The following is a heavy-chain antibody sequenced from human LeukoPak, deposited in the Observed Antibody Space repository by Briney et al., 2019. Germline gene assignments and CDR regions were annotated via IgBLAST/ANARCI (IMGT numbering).Heavy chain of an antibody. CDR1: GFTFSSYA. D-gene: IGHD6-19*01. CDR2: ISYDGSNK. V-gene: IGHV3-30*04. J-gene: IGHJ4*02. Sequence: GGSLRLSCAASGFTFSSYAMHWVRQAPGKGLEWVAVISYDGSNKYYADSVKGRFTISRDNSKNTLYLQMNSLRAEDTAVYYCARDRIAVAGTALDYWGQGTLVTVPS. CDR3: ARDRIAVAGTALDY.